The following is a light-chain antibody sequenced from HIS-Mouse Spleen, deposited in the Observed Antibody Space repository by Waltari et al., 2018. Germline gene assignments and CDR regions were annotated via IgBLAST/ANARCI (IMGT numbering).Light chain of an antibody. Sequence: QSALTQPASVPGAPGRAITVSCTGTSRDVGGYNYVSWYHQHPGKAPKLMIYDVSYRPSGVSNRFSCSKAGNTASLTISGLQAEDEADYYCSSYTSSSTYVFGTGTKVTVL. V-gene: IGLV2-14*03. CDR2: DVS. CDR1: SRDVGGYNY. CDR3: SSYTSSSTYV. J-gene: IGLJ1*01.